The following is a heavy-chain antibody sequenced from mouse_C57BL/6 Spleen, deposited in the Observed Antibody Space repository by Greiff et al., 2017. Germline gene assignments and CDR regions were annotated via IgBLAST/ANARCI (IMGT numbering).Heavy chain of an antibody. D-gene: IGHD3-1*01. CDR3: ARGVQPAWFAY. J-gene: IGHJ3*01. V-gene: IGHV1-4*01. CDR2: SNPSNGYT. CDR1: GYTFTSYT. Sequence: VQLQQSGAELARPGASVKMSCKASGYTFTSYTMHWVKQRPGQGLEWIGNSNPSNGYTKYNQKFKDKATLTADKSSSTAYMQLSSLTSEDFAVYYCARGVQPAWFAYWGQGTLVTVSA.